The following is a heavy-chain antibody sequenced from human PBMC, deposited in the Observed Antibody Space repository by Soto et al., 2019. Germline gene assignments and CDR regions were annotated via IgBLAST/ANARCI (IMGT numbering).Heavy chain of an antibody. J-gene: IGHJ5*02. V-gene: IGHV1-69*01. D-gene: IGHD3-22*01. Sequence: VEVSCEASCGTFSSYAISWVRQAPGQGLEWMGGIIPIFGTANYAQKFQGRVTITADESTSTAYMELSSLRSEDTAVYYCARGGGYYPNWFDPWGQGTLVTVSS. CDR3: ARGGGYYPNWFDP. CDR2: IIPIFGTA. CDR1: CGTFSSYA.